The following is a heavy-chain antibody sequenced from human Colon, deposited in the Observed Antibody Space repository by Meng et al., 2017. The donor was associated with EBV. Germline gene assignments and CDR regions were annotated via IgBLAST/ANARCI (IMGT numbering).Heavy chain of an antibody. Sequence: QVQLQESGPGLVXPXXXXXLTCAVSGDSISSGGYYWSWIRQPPGMGPEWIGYIYYSGGTYYNPSLKSRVTMSIDTSKNQSSLKLTSVTAADTAVYYCARGELLWDYWGQGTLVTVSS. CDR3: ARGELLWDY. D-gene: IGHD2-2*01. CDR1: GDSISSGGYY. CDR2: IYYSGGT. V-gene: IGHV4-30-4*01. J-gene: IGHJ4*02.